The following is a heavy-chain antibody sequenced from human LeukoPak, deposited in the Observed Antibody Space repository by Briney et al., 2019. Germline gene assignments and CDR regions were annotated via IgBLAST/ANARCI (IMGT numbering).Heavy chain of an antibody. D-gene: IGHD5-24*01. V-gene: IGHV3-53*01. CDR3: ASRDDSNYDLDL. CDR1: GFTVSSHH. CDR2: FYSSGNT. Sequence: PGGSLRLSCAASGFTVSSHHMTWVRQAPGKGLEWVSAFYSSGNTHYADSVKGRFTISRDKSKNTVYLQMNSLRAEDTAVYYCASRDDSNYDLDLWGQGTLVTVSS. J-gene: IGHJ5*02.